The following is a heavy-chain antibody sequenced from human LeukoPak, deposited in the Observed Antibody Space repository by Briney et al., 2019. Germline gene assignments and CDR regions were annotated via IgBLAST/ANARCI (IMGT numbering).Heavy chain of an antibody. Sequence: SETLSLTCTVSGGSISSYYWSWIRQPPGKGLEWIGYIYYSGSTNYNPSLKSRVTISVDTSKNQISLKLSSVTAADTAVYYCARGPTIAAAGRDYYYYGLDVWGQGTTVTVSS. CDR3: ARGPTIAAAGRDYYYYGLDV. D-gene: IGHD6-13*01. CDR1: GGSISSYY. CDR2: IYYSGST. V-gene: IGHV4-59*12. J-gene: IGHJ6*02.